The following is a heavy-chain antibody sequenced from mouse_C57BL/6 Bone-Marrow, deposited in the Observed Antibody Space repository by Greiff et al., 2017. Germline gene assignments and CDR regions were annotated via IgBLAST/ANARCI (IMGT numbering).Heavy chain of an antibody. CDR1: GYTFTSYW. CDR2: IHPNSGST. Sequence: QVQLQQPGAELVKPGASVKLSCKASGYTFTSYWMHWVKQRPGQGLEWIGMIHPNSGSTNYNEKFKSKATLTVDKSSSTAYMPLSSLTSEDSAVYYCARWGLLYYYAMDYWGQGTSVTVSS. CDR3: ARWGLLYYYAMDY. V-gene: IGHV1-64*01. D-gene: IGHD2-12*01. J-gene: IGHJ4*01.